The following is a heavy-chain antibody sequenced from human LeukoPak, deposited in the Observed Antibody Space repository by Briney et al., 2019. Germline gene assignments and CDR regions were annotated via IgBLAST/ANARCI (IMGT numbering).Heavy chain of an antibody. CDR1: GGSFSGYY. CDR2: INHSGST. V-gene: IGHV4-34*01. CDR3: ARAGYCSGGSCYGAGNYFDY. Sequence: SETLSLTCAVYGGSFSGYYWSWIRQPPGKGLEWIGEINHSGSTNYNPSLKSRVTISVDTSKNQFSLKLSSVTAADTAVYYCARAGYCSGGSCYGAGNYFDYWGQGTLVTVSS. J-gene: IGHJ4*02. D-gene: IGHD2-15*01.